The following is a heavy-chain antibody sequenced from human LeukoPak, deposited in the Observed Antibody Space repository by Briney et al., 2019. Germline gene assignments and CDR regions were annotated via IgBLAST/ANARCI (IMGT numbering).Heavy chain of an antibody. J-gene: IGHJ4*02. CDR3: ARTYCSSTSCYRKGAFDY. D-gene: IGHD2-2*02. CDR2: TIPIFGTA. V-gene: IGHV1-69*06. Sequence: GASVKVSCKASGGTFSSYAISWVRQAPGQGLEWMGGTIPIFGTANYAQKFQGRVTITADKSTSTAYMELSSLRSEDTAVYYCARTYCSSTSCYRKGAFDYWGQGTLVTVSS. CDR1: GGTFSSYA.